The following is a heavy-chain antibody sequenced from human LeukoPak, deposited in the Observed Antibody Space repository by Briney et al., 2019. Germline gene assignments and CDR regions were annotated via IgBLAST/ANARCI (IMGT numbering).Heavy chain of an antibody. CDR2: MNPNSGNT. J-gene: IGHJ5*02. CDR1: VYTFTSYD. D-gene: IGHD6-13*01. Sequence: ASVKVSCKASVYTFTSYDINWVRQATGQGLEWMGWMNPNSGNTGYAQKFQGRVTMTRNTSISAAYMELSSLRSEDTAVYYCAGTAAASSDDWFDPWGQGTLVTVSS. CDR3: AGTAAASSDDWFDP. V-gene: IGHV1-8*01.